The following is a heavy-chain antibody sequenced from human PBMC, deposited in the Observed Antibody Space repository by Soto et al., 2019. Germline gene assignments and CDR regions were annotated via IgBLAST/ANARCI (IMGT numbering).Heavy chain of an antibody. J-gene: IGHJ4*02. CDR2: IYYSGST. CDR3: ARSFPVVVTQLGGIFYY. D-gene: IGHD3-22*01. Sequence: SETLSLTCTVSCGSISSGDYYWSWIRQPPGKGLEWIGYIYYSGSTYYNPSLKSRVTISVDTSKNQFSLKLSSVTAADTAVYYCARSFPVVVTQLGGIFYYWGQGTLVTVSS. CDR1: CGSISSGDYY. V-gene: IGHV4-30-4*01.